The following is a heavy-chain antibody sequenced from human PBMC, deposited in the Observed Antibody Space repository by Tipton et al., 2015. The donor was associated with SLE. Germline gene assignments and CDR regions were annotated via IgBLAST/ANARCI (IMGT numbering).Heavy chain of an antibody. CDR3: AKDRRIAVAGMGYFDF. CDR2: ISVTGDTT. CDR1: GFTFSHYA. J-gene: IGHJ4*02. Sequence: SLRLSCAASGFTFSHYAMNWVRQAPGKGLEWVSFISVTGDTTHYADSVKGRFTISRDNAKNSLYLQMNSLRVDDTAVYYCAKDRRIAVAGMGYFDFWGQGALVIVSS. V-gene: IGHV3-23*01. D-gene: IGHD6-19*01.